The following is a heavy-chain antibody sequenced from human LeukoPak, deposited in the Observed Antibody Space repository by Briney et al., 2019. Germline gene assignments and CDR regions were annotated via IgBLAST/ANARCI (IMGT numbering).Heavy chain of an antibody. Sequence: GGSLRLSCAASGFTFSNYWMTWVRQAPGRGLEWVAVIKQDGSDKYYVDSVKGRFTISRDNAKNSLYLQMNSLRAEDTAVYYCATYSSLNRREFQYWGQGTLLTVSS. V-gene: IGHV3-7*01. CDR2: IKQDGSDK. CDR1: GFTFSNYW. D-gene: IGHD3-22*01. J-gene: IGHJ1*01. CDR3: ATYSSLNRREFQY.